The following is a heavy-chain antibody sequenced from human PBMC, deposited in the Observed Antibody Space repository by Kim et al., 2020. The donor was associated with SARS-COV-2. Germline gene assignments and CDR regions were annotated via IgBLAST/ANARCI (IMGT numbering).Heavy chain of an antibody. CDR1: GGSISSGGYS. J-gene: IGHJ6*03. CDR2: IYHSGNT. V-gene: IGHV4-30-2*01. Sequence: SETLSLTCAVSGGSISSGGYSWSWIRQPPGKGLEWIGYIYHSGNTYYNPSLKSRVTMSVDRSKNQFSLKLSSVTAADTAVYYCARGPALGAGDYYYYMDVWGKGTTVTVSS. CDR3: ARGPALGAGDYYYYMDV. D-gene: IGHD1-26*01.